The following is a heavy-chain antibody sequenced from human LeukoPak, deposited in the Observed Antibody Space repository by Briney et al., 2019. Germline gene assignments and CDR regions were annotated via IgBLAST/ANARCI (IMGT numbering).Heavy chain of an antibody. CDR1: GFTFSSYG. CDR2: IRYDGSNK. CDR3: AKSPRRGYSYGSPTYYYYMDV. D-gene: IGHD5-18*01. Sequence: GGSLRLSCVVSGFTFSSYGMHWVRQAPGKGLEWVAFIRYDGSNKYYADSVKGRFTISRDNSKNTLYLQMNSLRAEDTAVYYCAKSPRRGYSYGSPTYYYYMDVWGKGTTVTISS. V-gene: IGHV3-30*02. J-gene: IGHJ6*03.